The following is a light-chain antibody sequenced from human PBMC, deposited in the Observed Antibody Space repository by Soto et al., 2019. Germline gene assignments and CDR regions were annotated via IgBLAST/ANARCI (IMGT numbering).Light chain of an antibody. J-gene: IGLJ1*01. CDR1: SSNIPYQF. Sequence: QSALAQSPSVSAAPGQRVTISCSGSSSNIPYQFVSWYKQFPGMAPTLLIYDNSRRPSGVPDRFSATKSGPSATLDIAGLHTADEAVYYCASWDSDLDGFVFGPGTKLTVL. CDR3: ASWDSDLDGFV. V-gene: IGLV1-51*01. CDR2: DNS.